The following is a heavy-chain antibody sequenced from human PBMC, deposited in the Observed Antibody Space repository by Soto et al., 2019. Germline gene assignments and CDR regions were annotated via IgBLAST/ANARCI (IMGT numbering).Heavy chain of an antibody. CDR1: GYTFTSYG. V-gene: IGHV1-18*01. CDR2: ISAYNGNT. D-gene: IGHD3-3*01. J-gene: IGHJ3*02. CDR3: ARADYDFWSGYLDAFDI. Sequence: ASVKVSCKASGYTFTSYGISWVRQAPGQGLEWMGWISAYNGNTNYAQKLQGRVTMTTDTSTSTAYMELRSLRSDDTAVYYCARADYDFWSGYLDAFDIWGQGTMVTVSS.